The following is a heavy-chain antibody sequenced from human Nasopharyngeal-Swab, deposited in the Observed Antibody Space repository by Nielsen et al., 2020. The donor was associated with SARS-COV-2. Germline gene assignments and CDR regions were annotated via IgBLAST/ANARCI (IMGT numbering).Heavy chain of an antibody. V-gene: IGHV3-21*01. CDR3: ARDGLDYDFWSAYFMDV. Sequence: GESLKISCAASGFTFNNYNFNWVRQAPGKGLEWVSSLSSSSSYIYYADSVKGRFTISRDNAKNSLYLQMNSLRAEDTAVYYFARDGLDYDFWSAYFMDVWGQGTTVTVSS. D-gene: IGHD3-3*01. CDR1: GFTFNNYN. CDR2: LSSSSSYI. J-gene: IGHJ6*02.